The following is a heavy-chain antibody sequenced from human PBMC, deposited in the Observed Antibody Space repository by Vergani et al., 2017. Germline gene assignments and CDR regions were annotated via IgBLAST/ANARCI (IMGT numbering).Heavy chain of an antibody. D-gene: IGHD4-23*01. V-gene: IGHV3-7*03. CDR3: ARDFGGEWYFDL. CDR2: VFPNGNVN. Sequence: EVQLVESGGGLVQPGGSLRLSRAASGFTFGAYWRCGVRQAPGRGLEWVGYVFPNGNVNYNPSFNFRVAIDTPNNELSLRVTSVTAADTAVYYCARDFGGEWYFDLWGRGATVTVSS. CDR1: GFTFGAYW. J-gene: IGHJ2*01.